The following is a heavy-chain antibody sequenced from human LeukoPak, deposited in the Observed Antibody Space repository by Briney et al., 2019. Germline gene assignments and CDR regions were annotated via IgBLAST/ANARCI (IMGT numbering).Heavy chain of an antibody. CDR1: GGSFSGYY. CDR2: INHGGST. Sequence: PSETLSLTCAVYGGSFSGYYWSWIRQPPGKGLEWIGEINHGGSTNYNPSLKSRVTISVDTSKNQFSLKLSSVTAADTAVYYCARGESSSWSPYYYYYGMDVWGKGTTVTVSS. J-gene: IGHJ6*04. V-gene: IGHV4-34*01. CDR3: ARGESSSWSPYYYYYGMDV. D-gene: IGHD6-13*01.